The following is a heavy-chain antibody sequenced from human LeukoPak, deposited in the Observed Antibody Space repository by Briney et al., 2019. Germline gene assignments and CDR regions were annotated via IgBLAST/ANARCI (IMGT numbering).Heavy chain of an antibody. V-gene: IGHV4-34*01. CDR1: GGSFSGYY. Sequence: KPSETLSLTCAVYGGSFSGYYWSWIRQPPGKGLEWIGEINHSGSTNYNPSLKSRVTISVDTSKNQFSLMLTSVSAADTAVYYCARGTAVGATEFGWFDPWGQGTLVTVSS. CDR2: INHSGST. CDR3: ARGTAVGATEFGWFDP. D-gene: IGHD1-26*01. J-gene: IGHJ5*02.